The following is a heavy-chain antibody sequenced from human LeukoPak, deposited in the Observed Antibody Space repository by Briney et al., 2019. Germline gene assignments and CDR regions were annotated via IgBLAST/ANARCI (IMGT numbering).Heavy chain of an antibody. CDR1: GFIFSTYS. J-gene: IGHJ4*02. Sequence: GGSLRLSCAASGFIFSTYSMNWVRQAPGKGLEWVSSISSTSSYIYYADSVKGRFAISRDNAKTSLYLQMNSLRAEDTAVYYCARDRLPIDYWGQGTLVTVSS. CDR2: ISSTSSYI. CDR3: ARDRLPIDY. D-gene: IGHD5-12*01. V-gene: IGHV3-21*01.